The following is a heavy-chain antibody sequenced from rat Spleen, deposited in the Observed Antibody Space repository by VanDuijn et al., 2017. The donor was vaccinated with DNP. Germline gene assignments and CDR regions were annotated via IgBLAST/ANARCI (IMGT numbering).Heavy chain of an antibody. J-gene: IGHJ3*01. CDR1: GFTFSDFN. CDR3: ARHGLITSRDWFAY. Sequence: EVQLVESGGGLVKPGRSLKLSCAASGFTFSDFNMAWVRQAPKKGLEWVASISTGGGDTYYRDSVKGRFTISRDNVKRTLYLQMDSLRSEETATYYCARHGLITSRDWFAYWGQGTLVTVSS. CDR2: ISTGGGDT. D-gene: IGHD1-10*01. V-gene: IGHV5S11*01.